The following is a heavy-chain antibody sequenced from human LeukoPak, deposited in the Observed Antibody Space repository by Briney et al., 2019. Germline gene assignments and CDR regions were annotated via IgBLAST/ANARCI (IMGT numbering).Heavy chain of an antibody. J-gene: IGHJ4*02. V-gene: IGHV4-61*01. CDR2: IYYSGST. D-gene: IGHD2-8*01. Sequence: SETLSLTCTVSGGSVSSDSYYWSWIWQPPGKGLQWIGYIYYSGSTNYNPSLKSRVTISVDTSKNQFSLKLSSVTAADTAVYYCARVPQFNGLFDYWGQGTLVTVSS. CDR3: ARVPQFNGLFDY. CDR1: GGSVSSDSYY.